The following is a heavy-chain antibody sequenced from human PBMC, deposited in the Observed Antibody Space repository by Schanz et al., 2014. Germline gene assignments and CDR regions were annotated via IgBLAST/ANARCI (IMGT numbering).Heavy chain of an antibody. CDR1: GFTFTSYS. CDR3: AKEDRNHNSDYVY. J-gene: IGHJ4*02. CDR2: IRYDGSSK. V-gene: IGHV3-30*02. Sequence: QVPLVQSGGGVVQPWGSLRLSCAASGFTFTSYSMHWVRQAPGRGLEWVAFIRYDGSSKYYADSVRGRFTISRDDSKNTLYLQMNSLRPEDTAVYYCAKEDRNHNSDYVYWGQGTLVTVSS. D-gene: IGHD3-22*01.